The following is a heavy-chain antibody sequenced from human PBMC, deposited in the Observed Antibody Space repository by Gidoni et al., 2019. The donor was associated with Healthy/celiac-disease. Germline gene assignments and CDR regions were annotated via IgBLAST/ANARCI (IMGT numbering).Heavy chain of an antibody. D-gene: IGHD2-21*02. CDR1: GYTFTSYG. J-gene: IGHJ5*02. Sequence: HAQLVQSGAEVKKPGASVKVPCKASGYTFTSYGISWVRQAPGQGLAWMGWISAYNVNTNYAQKLQGRVTMTTDTSTSTAYMELRSLRSDDTAVYYCARGDIVVVTATWFDPWGQGTLVTVSS. V-gene: IGHV1-18*01. CDR2: ISAYNVNT. CDR3: ARGDIVVVTATWFDP.